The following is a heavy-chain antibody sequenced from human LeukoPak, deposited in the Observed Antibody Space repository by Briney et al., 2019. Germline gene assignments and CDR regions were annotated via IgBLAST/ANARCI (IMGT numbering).Heavy chain of an antibody. CDR2: ISSSSSYI. V-gene: IGHV3-21*01. CDR3: ATASLDPVFGRIDY. CDR1: GFTFSSYS. J-gene: IGHJ4*02. Sequence: GGSLRLSCAASGFTFSSYSMNWVRQAPGKGLEWVSSISSSSSYIYYADSVKGRFTISRDNAKNSLYLQMNSLRAEDTAVYYCATASLDPVFGRIDYWGQGTLVTVSS. D-gene: IGHD3/OR15-3a*01.